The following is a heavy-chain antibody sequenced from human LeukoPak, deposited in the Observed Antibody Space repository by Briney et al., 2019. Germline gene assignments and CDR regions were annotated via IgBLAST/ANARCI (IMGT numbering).Heavy chain of an antibody. D-gene: IGHD2-2*01. Sequence: ASVKVSCKASGYTFTSYGISWVRQAPGQGLEWMGWISAYNGNTNYAQKLQGRVTMTTDTSTSTAYMELRSLRSDDTAVYYCARLDIVVVPAARDYYYGMDVWGQGTTVTVSS. CDR3: ARLDIVVVPAARDYYYGMDV. CDR1: GYTFTSYG. J-gene: IGHJ6*02. CDR2: ISAYNGNT. V-gene: IGHV1-18*01.